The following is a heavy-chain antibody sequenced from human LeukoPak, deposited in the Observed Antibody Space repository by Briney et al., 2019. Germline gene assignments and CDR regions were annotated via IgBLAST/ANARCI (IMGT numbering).Heavy chain of an antibody. V-gene: IGHV3-21*01. CDR1: GFTFSSYS. J-gene: IGHJ6*03. CDR2: ISSSSSYI. CDR3: ARYVSYDFWSGYQIYYYYYYMDV. D-gene: IGHD3-3*01. Sequence: GGSLRLSCAASGFTFSSYSMNWVRQAPGKGLEWVSSISSSSSYIYYADSVKGRFTISRDNAKNSLYLQMNSLRAEDTAVYYCARYVSYDFWSGYQIYYYYYYMDVWGKGTTVTVSS.